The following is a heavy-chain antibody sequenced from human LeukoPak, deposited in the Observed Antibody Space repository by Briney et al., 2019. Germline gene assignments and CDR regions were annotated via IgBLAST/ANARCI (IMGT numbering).Heavy chain of an antibody. D-gene: IGHD5-24*01. CDR1: GGSFSGYY. J-gene: IGHJ4*02. V-gene: IGHV4-34*01. Sequence: PSKTLSLTCAVYGGSFSGYYWSWIRQPPGKGLEWIGEINHSGSTNYNPSLKSRVTISVDTSKNQFSLKLSSVTAADTAVYYCAVSKLRWLQFLFYWGQGTLVTVSS. CDR3: AVSKLRWLQFLFY. CDR2: INHSGST.